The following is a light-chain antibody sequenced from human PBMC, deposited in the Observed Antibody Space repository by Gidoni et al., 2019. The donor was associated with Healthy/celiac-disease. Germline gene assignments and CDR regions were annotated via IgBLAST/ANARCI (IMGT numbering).Light chain of an antibody. V-gene: IGKV1-33*01. CDR3: QQYDTLPYT. CDR1: QDINKY. CDR2: DAS. Sequence: DIQMTQSPSSLSASVGDRVTITCQASQDINKYLNWYQQKPGKAPKLLIYDASNLETGVPSRFSGSGSGTHFTFTITSLQAEDIATYSCQQYDTLPYTFXQXTKLEIK. J-gene: IGKJ2*01.